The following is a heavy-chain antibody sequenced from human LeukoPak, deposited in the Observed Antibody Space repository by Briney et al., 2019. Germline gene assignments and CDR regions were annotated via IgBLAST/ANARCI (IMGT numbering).Heavy chain of an antibody. CDR1: GFTFSSYA. CDR2: IRDSGSST. Sequence: GGALRLSCAASGFTFSSYAMSWVRQAPGKGLEWVSAIRDSGSSTHYADSVKGRFTTSRDNSKNTLFLQMNSLRAEDTAIYYCAKYGPQDSGSSHFDYWGQGALVTVSS. V-gene: IGHV3-23*01. CDR3: AKYGPQDSGSSHFDY. D-gene: IGHD1-26*01. J-gene: IGHJ4*02.